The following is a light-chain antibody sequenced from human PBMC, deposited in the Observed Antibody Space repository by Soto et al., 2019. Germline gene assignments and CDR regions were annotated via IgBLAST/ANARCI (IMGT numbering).Light chain of an antibody. J-gene: IGKJ1*01. V-gene: IGKV1-5*03. CDR1: QTVSGW. CDR3: QQYNSWPRT. CDR2: KTS. Sequence: DIQMTQSPYTLSASLGDRVTITCRASQTVSGWLAWFQQKPGKAPKLLIYKTSTLEGGVPSRFSGGGSGTEFTLTISSLQPDDFATYYCQQYNSWPRTCGQGTKVDIK.